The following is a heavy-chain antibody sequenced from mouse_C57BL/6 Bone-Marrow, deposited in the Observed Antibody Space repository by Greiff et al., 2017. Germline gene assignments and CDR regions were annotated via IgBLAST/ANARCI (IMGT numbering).Heavy chain of an antibody. Sequence: EVHLVESGGGLVQPKGSLKLSCAASGFSFNTYAMNWVRQAPGKGLEWVARIRSKSNNYATYYADSVKDRFTISRDDSESMLYLQMNNLKTEDTAMYYCVRTDYYGSSYYYAMDYWGQGTSVTVSS. D-gene: IGHD1-1*01. J-gene: IGHJ4*01. CDR3: VRTDYYGSSYYYAMDY. CDR1: GFSFNTYA. V-gene: IGHV10-1*01. CDR2: IRSKSNNYAT.